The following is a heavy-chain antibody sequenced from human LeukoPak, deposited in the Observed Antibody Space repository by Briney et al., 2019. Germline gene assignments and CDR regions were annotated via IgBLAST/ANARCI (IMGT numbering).Heavy chain of an antibody. J-gene: IGHJ6*02. CDR3: ARQKLWFEELPCCGMDG. V-gene: IGHV4-39*01. CDR2: YYCSGST. CDR1: GGSISSSSYY. D-gene: IGHD3-10*01. Sequence: PSETLSLTCTVSGGSISSSSYYWGRKRQRPGQGLEGVVRYYCSGSTYYNPSLKSRVIISVDTSKNQFSLKLSSVTAADPAVYYCARQKLWFEELPCCGMDGWRQGTTATVPS.